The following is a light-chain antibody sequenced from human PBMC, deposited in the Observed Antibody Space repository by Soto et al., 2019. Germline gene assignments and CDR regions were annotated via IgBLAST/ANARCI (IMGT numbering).Light chain of an antibody. J-gene: IGKJ3*01. CDR2: AAS. CDR1: QGISNY. CDR3: QQYNSALLVT. Sequence: DIQMTQSPSSLSASVGDRVTITCRASQGISNYLAWYQQKPGKVPKLLIYAASTLQSGVPSRFSGSGSGTTLSPPTSSLQPPDVSTYYCQQYNSALLVTFGPGTKVDIK. V-gene: IGKV1-27*01.